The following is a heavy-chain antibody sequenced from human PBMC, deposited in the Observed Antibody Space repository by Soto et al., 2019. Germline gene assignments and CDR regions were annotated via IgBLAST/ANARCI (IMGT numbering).Heavy chain of an antibody. V-gene: IGHV1-69*01. Sequence: QVQLVQSGAEVKEPGSSVRVSCKASGGSFDKFIMNWVRQTPGRGLEWMGGIVPMLGTPTYAEKFKGIVRMSATWLARSTHLELRTLRSEDKSIYCWARNGTYGWCRSGMDVVCLGTTVIVSS. CDR2: IVPMLGTP. D-gene: IGHD1-7*01. J-gene: IGHJ6*02. CDR1: GGSFDKFI. CDR3: ARNGTYGWCRSGMDV.